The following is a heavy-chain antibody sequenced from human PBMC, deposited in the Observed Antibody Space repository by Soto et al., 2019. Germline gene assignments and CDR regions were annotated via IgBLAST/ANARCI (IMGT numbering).Heavy chain of an antibody. J-gene: IGHJ5*02. D-gene: IGHD3-10*01. V-gene: IGHV1-18*01. CDR2: ISTDNTHR. CDR3: ARDRPGISVIRAVKTYNYFDP. CDR1: GYNFLTYG. Sequence: VKVSCKASGYNFLTYGISWLRQAPGRGLEWMGWISTDNTHRNYAQNFQERVTMTTDTSTNTAYMELRSLRSDDAAIYYCARDRPGISVIRAVKTYNYFDPWGQGTLVTVSS.